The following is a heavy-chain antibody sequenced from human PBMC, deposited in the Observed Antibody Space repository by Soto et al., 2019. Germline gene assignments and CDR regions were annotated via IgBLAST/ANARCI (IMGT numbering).Heavy chain of an antibody. V-gene: IGHV3-23*01. CDR1: GFTFSSYA. CDR3: AKLGAYSTSAIES. CDR2: ISATAAST. D-gene: IGHD5-18*01. Sequence: GGSLRLSCAPSGFTFSSYAMSWVRQAPGKGLEWVSAISATAASTYYADSVKGRFTISRDNSKNTLYVQMNSLRAEDTAIYYCAKLGAYSTSAIESWGQGARVTV. J-gene: IGHJ4*02.